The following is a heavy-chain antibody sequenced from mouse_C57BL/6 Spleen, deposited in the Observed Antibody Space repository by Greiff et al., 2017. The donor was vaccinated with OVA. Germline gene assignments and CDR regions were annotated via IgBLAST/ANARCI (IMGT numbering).Heavy chain of an antibody. D-gene: IGHD2-5*01. Sequence: EVKLMESGAELVRPGASVKLSCTASGFNIKDDYMHWVKQRPEQGLEWIGWIDPENGDTEYASKFQGKATITADTSSNTAYLQLSSLTSEDTAVYYCTTPHYSTFAYWGQGTLVTVSA. CDR3: TTPHYSTFAY. J-gene: IGHJ3*01. CDR1: GFNIKDDY. CDR2: IDPENGDT. V-gene: IGHV14-4*01.